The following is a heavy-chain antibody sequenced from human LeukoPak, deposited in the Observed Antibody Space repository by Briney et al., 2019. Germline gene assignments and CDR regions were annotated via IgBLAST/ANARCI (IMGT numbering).Heavy chain of an antibody. D-gene: IGHD3-3*01. J-gene: IGHJ5*02. CDR1: GFTFSSYG. CDR2: ISYDGSNK. V-gene: IGHV3-30*18. CDR3: AKDSGYDFWSGYYSNWFDP. Sequence: GGSLRLSCAASGFTFSSYGMHWVRQAPGKGLEWVAVISYDGSNKYYADSVKGRFTISRDNSKNTLYLQMNSLRAEDTAVYYCAKDSGYDFWSGYYSNWFDPWGQGTLDTVSS.